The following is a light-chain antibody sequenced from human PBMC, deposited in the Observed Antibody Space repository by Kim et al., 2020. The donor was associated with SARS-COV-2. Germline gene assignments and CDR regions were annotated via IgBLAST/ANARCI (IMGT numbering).Light chain of an antibody. CDR2: GAS. V-gene: IGKV3-20*01. J-gene: IGKJ1*01. CDR1: PCVSHNY. Sequence: PGETAPLSCMANPCVSHNYLAWYQQKPGQAPRLLICGASSRATGIPDRFSVSGSGTDFTLTITRLEPEDFAVYYCQQYSSSPATFGQGTKVDIK. CDR3: QQYSSSPAT.